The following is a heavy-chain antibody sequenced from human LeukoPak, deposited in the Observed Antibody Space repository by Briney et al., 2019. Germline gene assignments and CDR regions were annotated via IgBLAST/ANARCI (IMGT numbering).Heavy chain of an antibody. CDR3: ATGLPNYYDSSGYPDY. CDR1: GYTLTELS. Sequence: GASVKVSCKVSGYTLTELSMHWVRQAPGKGLEWMGGFDPEDGETIYAQKFQGRVTMTEDTSTDTAYMELSSLRSEDTAVYYCATGLPNYYDSSGYPDYWGRGTLATVSS. J-gene: IGHJ4*02. CDR2: FDPEDGET. D-gene: IGHD3-22*01. V-gene: IGHV1-24*01.